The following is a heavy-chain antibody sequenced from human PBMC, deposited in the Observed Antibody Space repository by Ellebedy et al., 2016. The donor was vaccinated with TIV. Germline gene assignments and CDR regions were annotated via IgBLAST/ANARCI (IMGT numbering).Heavy chain of an antibody. CDR3: ARDWNDYGDYAYWFDP. D-gene: IGHD4-17*01. CDR2: ISAYNGNT. J-gene: IGHJ5*02. Sequence: AASVKVSCKASGYTFTSYGISWVRQAPGQGLEWMGWISAYNGNTNYAQKLQGRVTMTTDTSTSTAYMELRSLRSDDTAVYYCARDWNDYGDYAYWFDPWGQGTLVTVSS. CDR1: GYTFTSYG. V-gene: IGHV1-18*01.